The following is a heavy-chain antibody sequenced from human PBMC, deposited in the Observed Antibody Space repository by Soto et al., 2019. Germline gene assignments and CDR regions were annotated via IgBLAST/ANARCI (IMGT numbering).Heavy chain of an antibody. D-gene: IGHD3-3*01. Sequence: QVQLVQSGAEVKKPGASVKVSCKASGYTFTNSGISWVRQAPGQGLEWMGWISTDNGNTNYAQHLQGGVSMTTDTATSTAYMELRSLRSDDTAIYYCARDQGITTFGVYSLYYYGMDVWGQGTTVTVSS. CDR1: GYTFTNSG. J-gene: IGHJ6*02. V-gene: IGHV1-18*01. CDR3: ARDQGITTFGVYSLYYYGMDV. CDR2: ISTDNGNT.